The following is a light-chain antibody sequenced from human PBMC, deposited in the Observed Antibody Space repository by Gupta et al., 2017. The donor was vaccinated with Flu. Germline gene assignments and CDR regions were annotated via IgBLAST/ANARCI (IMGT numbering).Light chain of an antibody. CDR3: HPRSSLPWT. CDR1: LSIGSS. V-gene: IGKV6D-21*02. J-gene: IGKJ1*01. CDR2: YAS. Sequence: KEKADLPCRASLSIGSSFHWYKQRPDQAPPLLIKYASQSISGVPSRFSGSGSGTDFTLTINSLEAEDAAAYYCHPRSSLPWTFGQGTKVEIK.